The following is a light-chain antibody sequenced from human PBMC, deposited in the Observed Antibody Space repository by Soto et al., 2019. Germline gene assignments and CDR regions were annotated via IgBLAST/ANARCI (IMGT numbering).Light chain of an antibody. V-gene: IGKV3-20*01. Sequence: EIVLTQSPGTLSLSPGERATLSCRASQSVYNNYLAWYQQKPGQAPRLLIFAASSTATGIPDGFSGSGSGTDFTLTISRLEPEDFAVYYCQQYGSSPITFGQGTRLEIK. CDR2: AAS. J-gene: IGKJ5*01. CDR3: QQYGSSPIT. CDR1: QSVYNNY.